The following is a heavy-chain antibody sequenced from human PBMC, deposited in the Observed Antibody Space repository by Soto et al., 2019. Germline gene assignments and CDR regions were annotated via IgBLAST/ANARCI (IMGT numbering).Heavy chain of an antibody. J-gene: IGHJ3*02. CDR2: IIPIFANP. CDR3: ARAPAIWHSFYI. V-gene: IGHV1-69*01. D-gene: IGHD3-16*01. Sequence: QVQLKQPGAELKRPGSSVKVSSQASGDTFISYIITWLRQAPGQRLEWRGGIIPIFANPTNAQKLPGRVAITADDSALSFYMELSGLTSEDTAVYYCARAPAIWHSFYICGQGTPLLVSS. CDR1: GDTFISYI.